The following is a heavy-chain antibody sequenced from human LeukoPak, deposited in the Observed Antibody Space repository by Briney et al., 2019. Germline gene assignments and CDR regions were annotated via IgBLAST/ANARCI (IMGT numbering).Heavy chain of an antibody. CDR3: ARDARSGYSYGPKVDY. CDR2: FNPNSGGT. J-gene: IGHJ4*02. D-gene: IGHD5-18*01. CDR1: GYTFTGYY. Sequence: GASVKVSCKASGYTFTGYYMHWVRQAPGQGLEWMGWFNPNSGGTNYAQKFQGWVTMARDTSISRAYMELSRLRSEETAVYYCARDARSGYSYGPKVDYWGQGTLVTVSS. V-gene: IGHV1-2*04.